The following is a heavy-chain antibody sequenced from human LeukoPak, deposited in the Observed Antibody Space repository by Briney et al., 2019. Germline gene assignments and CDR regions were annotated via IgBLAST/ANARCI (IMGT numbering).Heavy chain of an antibody. CDR3: ARGFYGSGSYYPDY. CDR1: GGTFRSYA. J-gene: IGHJ4*02. V-gene: IGHV1-69*04. CDR2: IIPILGIA. D-gene: IGHD3-10*01. Sequence: SVKVSCKASGGTFRSYAISWVRQAPGQGLEWMGRIIPILGIANYAQKFQGRVTITADKSTSTAYMELSSLRSEDTAVYYCARGFYGSGSYYPDYWGQGTLVTVSS.